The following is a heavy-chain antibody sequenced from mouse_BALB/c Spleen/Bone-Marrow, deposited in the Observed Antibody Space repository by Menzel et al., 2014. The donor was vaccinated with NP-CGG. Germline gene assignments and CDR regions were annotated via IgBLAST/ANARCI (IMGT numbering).Heavy chain of an antibody. D-gene: IGHD2-3*01. CDR1: GFAFSSYD. V-gene: IGHV5-12-1*01. CDR3: ARHEDGYYDAMDY. Sequence: EVNVVESGGGLVKPGGSLKLSCAASGFAFSSYDMSWVRQTPEKRLEWVAYISSGGGSTYYPDTVKGRFTISRDNAKNTLYLQMSSLKSEDTAMYYCARHEDGYYDAMDYWGQGTSVTVSS. J-gene: IGHJ4*01. CDR2: ISSGGGST.